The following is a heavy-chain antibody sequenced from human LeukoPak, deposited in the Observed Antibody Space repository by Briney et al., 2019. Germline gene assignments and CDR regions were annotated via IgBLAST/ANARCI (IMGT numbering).Heavy chain of an antibody. CDR1: GGTFSSHA. CDR3: ATGESGSYYY. CDR2: INPNSGGT. D-gene: IGHD1-26*01. V-gene: IGHV1-2*02. Sequence: ASVKVSCKGSGGTFSSHAVSWVRQAPGQGLEWMGWINPNSGGTNYAQKFQGRVTMTRDTSISTAYMELSRLRSDDTAVYYCATGESGSYYYWGQGTLVTVSS. J-gene: IGHJ4*02.